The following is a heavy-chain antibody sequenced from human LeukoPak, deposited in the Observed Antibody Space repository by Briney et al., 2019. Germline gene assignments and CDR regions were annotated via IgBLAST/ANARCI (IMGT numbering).Heavy chain of an antibody. V-gene: IGHV4-39*01. J-gene: IGHJ3*02. Sequence: PSETLSLTCTVSGGSISSSSYSWGWIRQPPGKGLEWIGSIYYSGSTYYNPSLKSRVTISVDTSKNQFSLKLSSVTAADTAVYYCARQNQSWQWLVVGAFDIWGQGTMVTVSS. CDR1: GGSISSSSYS. CDR2: IYYSGST. CDR3: ARQNQSWQWLVVGAFDI. D-gene: IGHD6-19*01.